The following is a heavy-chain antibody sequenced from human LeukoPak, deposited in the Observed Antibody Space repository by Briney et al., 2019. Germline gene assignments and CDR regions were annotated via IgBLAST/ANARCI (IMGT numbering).Heavy chain of an antibody. D-gene: IGHD6-6*01. CDR1: GYSFTSYW. CDR3: ARAYSRSRFDY. Sequence: PGESLKISWKGAGYSFTSYWIGWVRQMPGKGLEWMGIIYPGDSDTRNSPSFQGQVTISADKSISTAYLQWSSLKASDTAMYYCARAYSRSRFDYWGQGTLVTVSS. CDR2: IYPGDSDT. V-gene: IGHV5-51*01. J-gene: IGHJ4*02.